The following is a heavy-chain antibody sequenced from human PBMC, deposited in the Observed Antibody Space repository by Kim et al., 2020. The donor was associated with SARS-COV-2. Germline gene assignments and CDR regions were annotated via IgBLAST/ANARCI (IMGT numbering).Heavy chain of an antibody. CDR2: ISSSSSTI. CDR3: ARGVSGYSSSWLGDNWFDP. CDR1: GFTFRSYN. D-gene: IGHD6-13*01. Sequence: GGSLRLSCAASGFTFRSYNMNWVRQAPGKGLEWISYISSSSSTIYYADYVKGRFTISRDNAKDSLYLQMKSLRAEDTAVYYCARGVSGYSSSWLGDNWFDPWGQGTLVTVSS. J-gene: IGHJ5*02. V-gene: IGHV3-48*04.